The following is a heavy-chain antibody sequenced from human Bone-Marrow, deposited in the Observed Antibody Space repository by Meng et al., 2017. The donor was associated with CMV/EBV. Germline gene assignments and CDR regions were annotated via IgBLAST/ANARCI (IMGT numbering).Heavy chain of an antibody. D-gene: IGHD1-26*01. J-gene: IGHJ4*02. Sequence: LSLTCAASGFTFRSYWMDWVRQAPGKGLEWVAKMKEDGSEEYYVDSVKGRFTISRDNAENSLHLQMNSLRAEDTAVYYCAREDLRGRYPYFDYWGQGALVTVPS. V-gene: IGHV3-7*01. CDR2: MKEDGSEE. CDR3: AREDLRGRYPYFDY. CDR1: GFTFRSYW.